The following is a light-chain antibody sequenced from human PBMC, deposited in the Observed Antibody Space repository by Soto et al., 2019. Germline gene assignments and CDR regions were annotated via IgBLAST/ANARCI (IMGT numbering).Light chain of an antibody. Sequence: IQLTQSPSFLSASVGDRVTITGRASQGTSTYLAWFQQKPGRAPNLLIYGASTLQSGVPPRFSCSGSYPDLTLTVSNLQPEDFPTYYCPQLNAYPLTLGQG. V-gene: IGKV1-9*01. CDR1: QGTSTY. CDR3: PQLNAYPLT. CDR2: GAS. J-gene: IGKJ5*01.